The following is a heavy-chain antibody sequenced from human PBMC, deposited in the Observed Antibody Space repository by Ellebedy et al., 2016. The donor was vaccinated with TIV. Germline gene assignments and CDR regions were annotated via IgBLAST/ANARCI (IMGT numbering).Heavy chain of an antibody. CDR2: ISYDGSNK. D-gene: IGHD2-2*02. CDR1: GFTFSSYA. J-gene: IGHJ4*02. V-gene: IGHV3-30-3*01. CDR3: ARALYTRIPDY. Sequence: LSLTCAASGFTFSSYAMHWVRQAPGKGLEWVAVISYDGSNKYYADSVKGRFTISRDNAKNSLYLQMNSLRAEDTAIYYCARALYTRIPDYWGQGTLVTVSS.